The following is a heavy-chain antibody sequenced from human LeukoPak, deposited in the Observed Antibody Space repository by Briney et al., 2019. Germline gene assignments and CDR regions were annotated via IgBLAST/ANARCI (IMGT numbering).Heavy chain of an antibody. CDR2: IYYSGST. J-gene: IGHJ2*01. CDR1: GGSISSYY. CDR3: ARHPLIASRVWYFDL. D-gene: IGHD2-21*01. Sequence: SETLSLTCTVSGGSISSYYWSWIRQPPGKGLEWIGYIYYSGSTNYNPSLKSRVTISVDTSKNQFSLKLSSVTAADTAVFYCARHPLIASRVWYFDLWGRGTLVTVSS. V-gene: IGHV4-59*08.